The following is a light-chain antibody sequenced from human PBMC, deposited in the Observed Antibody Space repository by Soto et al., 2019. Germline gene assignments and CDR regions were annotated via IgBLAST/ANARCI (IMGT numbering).Light chain of an antibody. CDR1: QSGFSR. CDR3: QQYHSWPA. V-gene: IGKV3-15*01. J-gene: IGKJ4*02. CDR2: GAA. Sequence: EIGMTQSPATLSVSLGERVTLSCRASQSGFSRLAWYQQKPGQSPRPLIYGAATRPIGIPARFSGSGSWTEFTLTISSRQSEDFAVYYCQQYHSWPAFCRGTRVEIK.